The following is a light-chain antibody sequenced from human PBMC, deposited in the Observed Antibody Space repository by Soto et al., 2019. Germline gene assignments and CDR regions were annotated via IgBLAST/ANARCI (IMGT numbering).Light chain of an antibody. Sequence: NVLTQSPGTLSLSPGQRATLSCRASQRRSGNYLAWYQQKPGQAPKVLIYRASIRATGISDRFSGSGSGTDFTLTISRLEPEDFAVYYCQHYGASPWTFGQGTKVDI. CDR1: QRRSGNY. V-gene: IGKV3-20*01. J-gene: IGKJ1*01. CDR2: RAS. CDR3: QHYGASPWT.